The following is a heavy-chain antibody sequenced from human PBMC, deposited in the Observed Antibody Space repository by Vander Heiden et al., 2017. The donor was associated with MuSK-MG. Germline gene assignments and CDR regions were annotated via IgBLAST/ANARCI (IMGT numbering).Heavy chain of an antibody. CDR3: ARVYIIVNSYYFDY. CDR2: INPNSGAT. V-gene: IGHV1-2*02. D-gene: IGHD2-15*01. Sequence: QVQLVPSGAEVKKPGASVKVSCKASGYIFTNYYIHWVRHAPGKGLEWMVWINPNSGATVYAQKFQGRVTMTRDTSISTAYMEVSGLISDDTAVYFCARVYIIVNSYYFDYWGQGTLVTVSS. CDR1: GYIFTNYY. J-gene: IGHJ4*02.